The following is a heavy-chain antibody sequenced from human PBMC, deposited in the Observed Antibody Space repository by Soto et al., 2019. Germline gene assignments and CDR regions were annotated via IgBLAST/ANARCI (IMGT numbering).Heavy chain of an antibody. CDR3: ARGRRYYDFWSGYSNYYYYYGMDV. CDR2: INHSGST. D-gene: IGHD3-3*01. J-gene: IGHJ6*02. CDR1: GVSFSGYY. Sequence: PSETLSLTCAVYGVSFSGYYWSWIRQPPGKGLEWIGEINHSGSTNYNPSLKSRVTISVDTSKNQFSLKLSSVTAADTAVYYCARGRRYYDFWSGYSNYYYYYGMDVWGQGTTVTVSS. V-gene: IGHV4-34*01.